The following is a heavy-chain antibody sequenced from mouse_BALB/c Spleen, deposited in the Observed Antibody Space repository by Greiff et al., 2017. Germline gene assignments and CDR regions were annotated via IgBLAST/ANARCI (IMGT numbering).Heavy chain of an antibody. CDR1: GYSFTGYY. CDR3: ARGYDGYYPSWFAY. CDR2: ISCYNGAT. Sequence: LVKTGASVKISCKASGYSFTGYYMHWVKQSHGKSLEWIGYISCYNGATSYNQKFKGKATFTVDTSSSTAYMQFNSLTSEDSAVYYCARGYDGYYPSWFAYWGQGTLVTVSA. V-gene: IGHV1S34*01. J-gene: IGHJ3*01. D-gene: IGHD2-3*01.